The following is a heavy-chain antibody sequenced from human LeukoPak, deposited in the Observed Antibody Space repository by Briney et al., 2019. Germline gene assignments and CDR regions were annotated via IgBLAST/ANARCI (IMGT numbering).Heavy chain of an antibody. Sequence: GRSLRLSCTASGFTFGDYAMSWVRQAPGKGLEWVGFIRSKAYGGTTEYAASVKGRFTISRDDSESIAYLQMNSLKTEDTAVYYCTREYSGSYFDYWGQGTLVTVSS. V-gene: IGHV3-49*04. CDR1: GFTFGDYA. D-gene: IGHD1-26*01. CDR2: IRSKAYGGTT. CDR3: TREYSGSYFDY. J-gene: IGHJ4*02.